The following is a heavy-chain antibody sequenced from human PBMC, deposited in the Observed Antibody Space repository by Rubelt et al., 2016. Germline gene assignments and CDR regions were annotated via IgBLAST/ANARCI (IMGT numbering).Heavy chain of an antibody. V-gene: IGHV3-30*04. CDR3: ARVSVGESGSYHAEYFQH. Sequence: AMHWVRQAPGKGLEWVAVISCDGSNKYYADSVKGRFTISRDNSKNTLYLQMNSLRAEDTAVYYCARVSVGESGSYHAEYFQHWGQGTLVTVSS. J-gene: IGHJ1*01. CDR1: A. D-gene: IGHD1-26*01. CDR2: ISCDGSNK.